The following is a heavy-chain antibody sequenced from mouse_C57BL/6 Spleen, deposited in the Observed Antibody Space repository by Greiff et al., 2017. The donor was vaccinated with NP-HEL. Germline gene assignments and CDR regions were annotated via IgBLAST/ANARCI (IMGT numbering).Heavy chain of an antibody. Sequence: VQLQQSGAELVKPGASVKISCKASGYAFSSYWMNWVKQRPGKGLEWIGQIYPGDGDTNYNGKFKGKATLTADKSSSTAYMQLSSLTSEDSAVDFGARRDLDYYGSSYGYFDVWGTGTTVTVSS. J-gene: IGHJ1*03. CDR1: GYAFSSYW. CDR3: ARRDLDYYGSSYGYFDV. CDR2: IYPGDGDT. V-gene: IGHV1-80*01. D-gene: IGHD1-1*01.